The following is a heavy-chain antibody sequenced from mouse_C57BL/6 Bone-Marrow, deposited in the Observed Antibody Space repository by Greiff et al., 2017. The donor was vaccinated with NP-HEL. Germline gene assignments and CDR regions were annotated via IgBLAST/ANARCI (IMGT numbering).Heavy chain of an antibody. CDR3: ARGYAVYYFDY. J-gene: IGHJ2*01. V-gene: IGHV5-6*01. Sequence: EVQRVESGGDLVKPGGSLKLSCAASGFTFSSYGMSWVRQTPDKRLEWVATISSGGSYTYYPDSVKGRFTISRDNAKNTLYLQMSSLKSEDTAMYYCARGYAVYYFDYWGQGTTLTVSS. CDR2: ISSGGSYT. D-gene: IGHD6-5*01. CDR1: GFTFSSYG.